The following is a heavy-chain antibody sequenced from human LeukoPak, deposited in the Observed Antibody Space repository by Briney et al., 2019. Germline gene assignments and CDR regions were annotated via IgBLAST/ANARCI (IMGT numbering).Heavy chain of an antibody. Sequence: SGGSLRLSCAASGFTFSSYSMNWVRQAPGKGLEWVSSISSSSSYIYYADSVKGRFTISRDNAKNSLYLQMNSLRAEDTAVYYCASQTSGYYRGDFDYWGQGTLVTVSS. V-gene: IGHV3-21*01. CDR2: ISSSSSYI. CDR3: ASQTSGYYRGDFDY. D-gene: IGHD3-22*01. J-gene: IGHJ4*02. CDR1: GFTFSSYS.